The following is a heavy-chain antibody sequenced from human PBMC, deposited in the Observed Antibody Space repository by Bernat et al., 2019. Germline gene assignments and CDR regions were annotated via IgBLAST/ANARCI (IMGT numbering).Heavy chain of an antibody. J-gene: IGHJ4*02. Sequence: QLQLQESGPGLVKPSETLSPTCTVSGGSISSSAYYWGWIRQPPGKGLEWIGSIYYSGNTYYNPSLKSRVTISVDTSKNQFSLKLSSVTAADTAVYSCARLSSSYLDYWGRGTLVTVSS. V-gene: IGHV4-39*01. CDR2: IYYSGNT. D-gene: IGHD6-13*01. CDR3: ARLSSSYLDY. CDR1: GGSISSSAYY.